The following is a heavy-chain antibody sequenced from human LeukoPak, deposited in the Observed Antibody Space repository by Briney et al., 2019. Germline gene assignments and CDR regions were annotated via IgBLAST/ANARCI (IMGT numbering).Heavy chain of an antibody. CDR1: GGTFSSYA. D-gene: IGHD5-18*01. CDR3: ARSVDTAMAKFDY. CDR2: IIPIFGTA. J-gene: IGHJ4*02. V-gene: IGHV1-69*13. Sequence: SVKVSCKASGGTFSSYAISWVRQAPGQGLEGMGGIIPIFGTANYAQKLQGRVTITGDESTSTAYMELSSLRSEDTAVDYCARSVDTAMAKFDYWGQGTLVTVSS.